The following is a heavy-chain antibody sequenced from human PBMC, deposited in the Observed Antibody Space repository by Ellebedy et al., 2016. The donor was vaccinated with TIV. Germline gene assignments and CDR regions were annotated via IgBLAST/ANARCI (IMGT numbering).Heavy chain of an antibody. CDR1: GGSLSSDAYY. CDR2: IHYSGRT. D-gene: IGHD3-10*01. J-gene: IGHJ4*01. V-gene: IGHV4-61*08. Sequence: SETLSLXCTVSGGSLSSDAYYWTWIRQPPGKGLEWIGFIHYSGRTYYNPSVSPLKSRVTISMDMSKNEFSLELSSVTAADTALYYCAREGRHYYGAGSFDYWGQGTLVTVSS. CDR3: AREGRHYYGAGSFDY.